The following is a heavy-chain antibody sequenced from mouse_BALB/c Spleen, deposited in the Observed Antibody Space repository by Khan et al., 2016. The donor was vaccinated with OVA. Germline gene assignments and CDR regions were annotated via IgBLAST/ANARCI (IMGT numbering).Heavy chain of an antibody. CDR2: IDPFNGNT. D-gene: IGHD1-3*01. J-gene: IGHJ3*01. V-gene: IGHV1-31*01. CDR3: TRLVLNNWFAY. CDR1: GYSFTTYY. Sequence: VQLQQSGPELMNPGTSVNISCKASGYSFTTYYIHWVKQSHGKSLEWIGYIDPFNGNTNYNQKFKGKATLTVDKSSSTDYMHLSSLTSEDSAVFYCTRLVLNNWFAYWGQGTLVTVSA.